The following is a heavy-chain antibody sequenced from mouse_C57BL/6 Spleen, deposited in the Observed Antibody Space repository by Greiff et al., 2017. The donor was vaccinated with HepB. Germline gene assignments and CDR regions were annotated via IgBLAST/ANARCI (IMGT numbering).Heavy chain of an antibody. J-gene: IGHJ1*03. CDR3: ARDLGRGNWYFDV. D-gene: IGHD4-1*01. CDR2: IDPSDSYT. CDR1: GYTFTGYW. Sequence: QVQLQHPGAELVKPGASVKLSCKASGYTFTGYWMQWVKQRPGQGLEWIGEIDPSDSYTNYNQKFKGKATLPVDTSSRTAYMQLSSLTSEDSAVYYCARDLGRGNWYFDVWGTGTTVTVSS. V-gene: IGHV1-50*01.